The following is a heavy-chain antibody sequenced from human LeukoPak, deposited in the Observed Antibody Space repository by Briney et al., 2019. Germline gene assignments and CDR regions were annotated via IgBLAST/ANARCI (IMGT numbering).Heavy chain of an antibody. D-gene: IGHD3-9*01. V-gene: IGHV1-69*04. CDR2: IIPILGIA. Sequence: SVKVSCKASGGTFSSYAISWVRQAPGQGLEGMGRIIPILGIANYAQKFQGRVTITADKSTSTAYMELSSLRSEDTAVYYCARDPSSYYDILTGYYSGIYYFDYWGQGTLVTVSS. CDR1: GGTFSSYA. J-gene: IGHJ4*02. CDR3: ARDPSSYYDILTGYYSGIYYFDY.